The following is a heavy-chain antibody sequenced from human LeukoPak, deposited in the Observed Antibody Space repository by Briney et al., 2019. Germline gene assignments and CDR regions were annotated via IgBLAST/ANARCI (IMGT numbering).Heavy chain of an antibody. CDR2: IFPGDSDT. V-gene: IGHV5-51*06. CDR1: GYSFNTHW. CDR3: ASSESQTKFDY. D-gene: IGHD1/OR15-1a*01. J-gene: IGHJ4*02. Sequence: GESLKISCKGSGYSFNTHWIGWVRQMPGKGLEWMGIIFPGDSDTAYSPSFQGHVTISADKSISTAFLQWSSLKASDSAMYYCASSESQTKFDYWGPGTLVTVSS.